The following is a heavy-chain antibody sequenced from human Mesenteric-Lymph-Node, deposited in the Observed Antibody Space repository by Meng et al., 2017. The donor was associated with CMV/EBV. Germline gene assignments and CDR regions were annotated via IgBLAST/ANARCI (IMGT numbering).Heavy chain of an antibody. Sequence: GGSLRLSCTASEFTVSESYMNWVRQAPGKGLEWVSVIYGGGTTKYADSVKGRFTISRDNSKNTLSLQMNSLRAEDTAVYYCAGETGLPNGMDVWGQGTTVTVSS. CDR2: IYGGGTT. CDR1: EFTVSESY. J-gene: IGHJ6*02. CDR3: AGETGLPNGMDV. D-gene: IGHD4-11*01. V-gene: IGHV3-53*01.